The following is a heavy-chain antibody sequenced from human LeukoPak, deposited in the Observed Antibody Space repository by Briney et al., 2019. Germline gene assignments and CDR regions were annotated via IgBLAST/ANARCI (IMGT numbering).Heavy chain of an antibody. V-gene: IGHV1-18*01. CDR3: AREVGRGFDY. J-gene: IGHJ4*02. Sequence: ASVKASCKASGYTFTSYGISWVRQAPGQGLEWMGWISAYNSNTHYAQKLQGRVTMTTDTSTSTAYMEVRSLRSDDTAVYYCAREVGRGFDYWGQGTLVTVSS. CDR1: GYTFTSYG. D-gene: IGHD1-26*01. CDR2: ISAYNSNT.